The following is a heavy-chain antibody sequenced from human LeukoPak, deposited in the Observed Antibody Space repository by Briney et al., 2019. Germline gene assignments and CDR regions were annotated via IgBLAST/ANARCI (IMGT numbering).Heavy chain of an antibody. D-gene: IGHD6-19*01. CDR3: AREYSSGWYFDY. CDR1: GFTFSSYW. V-gene: IGHV3-30*03. J-gene: IGHJ4*02. Sequence: GGSLRLSCAASGFTFSSYWMHWVRQAPGKGLEWVAVISYDGSNKYYADSVKGRFTISRDNSKNTLYLQMNSLRAEDTAVYYCAREYSSGWYFDYWGQGTLVTVSS. CDR2: ISYDGSNK.